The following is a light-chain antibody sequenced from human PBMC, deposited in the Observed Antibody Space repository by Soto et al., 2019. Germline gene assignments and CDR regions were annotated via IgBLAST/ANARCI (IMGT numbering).Light chain of an antibody. CDR1: QNITFY. V-gene: IGKV1-39*01. J-gene: IGKJ1*01. Sequence: DIQMTQSPSSLSASVGDRVTITCRASQNITFYLNWYQQKPGKAPKLLIYAASSFQSGVPSRFSGSGSGTDFTLTISCLQSEDFATYYCQQYNVYPWTFGQGNKVDIK. CDR3: QQYNVYPWT. CDR2: AAS.